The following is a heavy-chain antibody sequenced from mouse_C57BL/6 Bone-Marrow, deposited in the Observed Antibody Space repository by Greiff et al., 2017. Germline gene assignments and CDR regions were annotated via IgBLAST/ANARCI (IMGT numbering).Heavy chain of an antibody. V-gene: IGHV1-85*01. CDR2: ISPRDGST. CDR1: GYTFTRYD. CDR3: ARLEFDGSSGDWYFDV. Sequence: VQLQQSGPELVKPGASVKLSCKASGYTFTRYDINWVKQRPGQGLEWIGWISPRDGSTKYNEKFTGKATLTVDTSSSTAYMELHSRTSEDSAVYFCARLEFDGSSGDWYFDVWGTGTTVTVAS. D-gene: IGHD1-1*01. J-gene: IGHJ1*03.